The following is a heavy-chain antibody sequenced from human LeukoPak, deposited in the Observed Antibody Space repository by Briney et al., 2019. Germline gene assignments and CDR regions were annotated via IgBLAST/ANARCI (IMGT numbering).Heavy chain of an antibody. Sequence: PSETLSLTCTVSGGSISSSSYYWGWIRQPPGKGLEWIGTIYYSGSTYYNPSLKSRVTISVDTSKNQFSLKLSSVTAADTAVYYCAGQFGHGDWSPFDYWGQGTLVTVSS. CDR2: IYYSGST. J-gene: IGHJ4*02. V-gene: IGHV4-39*01. CDR3: AGQFGHGDWSPFDY. CDR1: GGSISSSSYY. D-gene: IGHD4-17*01.